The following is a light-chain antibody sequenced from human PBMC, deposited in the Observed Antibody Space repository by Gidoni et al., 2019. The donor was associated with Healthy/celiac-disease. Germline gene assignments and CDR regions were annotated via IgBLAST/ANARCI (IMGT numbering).Light chain of an antibody. V-gene: IGLV2-14*01. Sequence: QSALTQPASVSGSPGQSLTISCTGTSSDVGGYNYVSWYQQHPGQAPKLMIYDVSNRPSGVSNRFSGSKSGNTASLTISGLQAEDEADYYCSSYTSSSTKVFGTGTKVTVL. CDR1: SSDVGGYNY. J-gene: IGLJ1*01. CDR3: SSYTSSSTKV. CDR2: DVS.